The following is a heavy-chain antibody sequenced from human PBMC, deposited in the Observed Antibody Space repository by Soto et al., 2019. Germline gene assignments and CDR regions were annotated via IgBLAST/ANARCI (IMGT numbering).Heavy chain of an antibody. CDR3: AKGSFGFDY. CDR1: GVTFTSYA. D-gene: IGHD3-10*01. CDR2: ISKSGDST. V-gene: IGHV3-23*01. J-gene: IGHJ4*02. Sequence: PEGSLRLSCAASGVTFTSYAMTWVRQVPGEGLQWVSSISKSGDSTYYADSVKGRFTTSRGNSKNTLYLQMNSLRAEDTAIYYCAKGSFGFDYWGQGTLVTVSS.